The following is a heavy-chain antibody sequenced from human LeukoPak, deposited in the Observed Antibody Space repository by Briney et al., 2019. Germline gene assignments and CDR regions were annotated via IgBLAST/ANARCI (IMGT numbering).Heavy chain of an antibody. CDR1: GGSIISSDYH. V-gene: IGHV4-39*01. Sequence: PSETLSLTCTVSGGSIISSDYHWGWVRQPPGKGLEWIGTISYSGNTDYNPSLRIRVTISVDTSNNQFSLRLGSVTAADTAVYHCARHCCSGPAKRVFDIWGQGTMVTVSS. D-gene: IGHD2-15*01. J-gene: IGHJ3*02. CDR3: ARHCCSGPAKRVFDI. CDR2: ISYSGNT.